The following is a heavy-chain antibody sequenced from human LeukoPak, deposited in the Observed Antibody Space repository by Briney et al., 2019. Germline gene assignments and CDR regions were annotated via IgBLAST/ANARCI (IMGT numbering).Heavy chain of an antibody. J-gene: IGHJ6*02. Sequence: GGSLRLSCAASGFTFSSYGMHWVRQAPGKGLEWVAVISYDGSNKYYADSVKGRFTISRDNSKNTLYLQMNSLRAEDTAVYYCAKEGAAASHYYYGMDAWGQGTTVTVSS. V-gene: IGHV3-30*18. D-gene: IGHD6-13*01. CDR1: GFTFSSYG. CDR3: AKEGAAASHYYYGMDA. CDR2: ISYDGSNK.